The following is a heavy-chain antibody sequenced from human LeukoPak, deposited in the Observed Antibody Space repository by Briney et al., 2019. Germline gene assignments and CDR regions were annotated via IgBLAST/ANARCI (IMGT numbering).Heavy chain of an antibody. CDR3: ARCISGSYYFDY. CDR1: GGTFSSYA. J-gene: IGHJ4*02. V-gene: IGHV1-69*04. D-gene: IGHD1-26*01. Sequence: SVKVSCKASGGTFSSYAISWVRQAPGQGLEWMGRIIPIFGIANYAQKFQGRVTITADRSTSTAYMELSSLRSEDTAVYYCARCISGSYYFDYWGQGTLVTVSS. CDR2: IIPIFGIA.